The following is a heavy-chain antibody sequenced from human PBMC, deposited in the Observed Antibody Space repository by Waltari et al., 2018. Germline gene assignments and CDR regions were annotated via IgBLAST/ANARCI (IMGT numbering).Heavy chain of an antibody. CDR2: ISDSGSTT. D-gene: IGHD4-4*01. CDR3: ARAAFYNAFDI. Sequence: QVQLVESGGGLVKPGGSLRLSCVASGFTFSDFYMTWSRQVPGKGLEWVSYISDSGSTTHYAASVKGRFTISRDNARNSVFLQVNSLRAEDTAVYYCARAAFYNAFDIWGQGTTVVVSS. J-gene: IGHJ3*02. V-gene: IGHV3-11*01. CDR1: GFTFSDFY.